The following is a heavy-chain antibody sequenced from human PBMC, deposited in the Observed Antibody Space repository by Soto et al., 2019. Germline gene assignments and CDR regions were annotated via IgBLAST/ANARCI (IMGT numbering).Heavy chain of an antibody. J-gene: IGHJ4*02. CDR3: AKSGKKYSSGWYYFDY. CDR1: GFTFSSYA. D-gene: IGHD6-19*01. CDR2: ISYDGSNK. Sequence: QVQLVESGGGVVQPGRSLRLSCAASGFTFSSYAIHWVRQAPGKGLEWVAVISYDGSNKYYADSVKGRFTISRDNSKNTLYLQMNSLRAEDTAVYYCAKSGKKYSSGWYYFDYWGQGTLVTVSS. V-gene: IGHV3-30-3*01.